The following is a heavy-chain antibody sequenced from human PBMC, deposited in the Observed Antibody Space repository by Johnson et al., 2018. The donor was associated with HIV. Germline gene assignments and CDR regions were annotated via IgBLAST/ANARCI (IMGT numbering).Heavy chain of an antibody. CDR2: IKQDGSEK. Sequence: VQLVESGGGLVQPGGSLRLSCAVSGFTFRSYWMTWFRQAPGKGLEWVTNIKQDGSEKYYVDSVKGRFTISRDNAKNSLYLQMNSLRAEDTAVYYCAREIIFRGAFDIWGQGTMVTVSS. CDR3: AREIIFRGAFDI. D-gene: IGHD3-10*01. J-gene: IGHJ3*02. V-gene: IGHV3-7*01. CDR1: GFTFRSYW.